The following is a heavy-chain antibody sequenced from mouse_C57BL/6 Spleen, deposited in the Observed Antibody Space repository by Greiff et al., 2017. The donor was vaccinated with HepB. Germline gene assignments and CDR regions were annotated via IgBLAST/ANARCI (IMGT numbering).Heavy chain of an antibody. CDR3: ARDYYGSSYEAWFAY. Sequence: QVQLQQPGAELVKPGASVKLSCKASSYTFTSYWMHWVKQRPGQGLEWIGMIHPNSGSTNYNEKFKSKATLTVDKSSSTAYMQLSSLTSEDSAVYYCARDYYGSSYEAWFAYWGQGTLVTVSA. D-gene: IGHD1-1*01. V-gene: IGHV1-64*01. J-gene: IGHJ3*01. CDR2: IHPNSGST. CDR1: SYTFTSYW.